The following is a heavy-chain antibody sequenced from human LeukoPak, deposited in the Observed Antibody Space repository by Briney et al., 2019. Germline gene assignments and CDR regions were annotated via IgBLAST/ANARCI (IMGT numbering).Heavy chain of an antibody. V-gene: IGHV4-39*07. CDR1: GGSISSSSYY. D-gene: IGHD5-24*01. Sequence: IPSETLSLTCTVSGGSISSSSYYWGWIRQPPGKGLEWIGSIYYSGSTYYNPSLKSRVTISVDTSKNQFSLKLSSVTAADTAVYYCATGRRDGYNSLYYSDYWGQGTLVTVSS. CDR3: ATGRRDGYNSLYYSDY. J-gene: IGHJ4*02. CDR2: IYYSGST.